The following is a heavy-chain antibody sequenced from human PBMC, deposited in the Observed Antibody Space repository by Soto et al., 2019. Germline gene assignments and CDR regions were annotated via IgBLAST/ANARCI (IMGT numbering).Heavy chain of an antibody. CDR2: IYPGDSDT. CDR1: GYSFTSYW. D-gene: IGHD4-4*01. J-gene: IGHJ6*02. CDR3: ATSTTVTQALYYYYGMDV. V-gene: IGHV5-51*01. Sequence: RGESLKISCKGSGYSFTSYWIGWVRQMPGKGLEWMGIIYPGDSDTRYSPSFQGQATISADKSISTAYLQWSSLMASDTAMYYCATSTTVTQALYYYYGMDVWGQGTTVTVSS.